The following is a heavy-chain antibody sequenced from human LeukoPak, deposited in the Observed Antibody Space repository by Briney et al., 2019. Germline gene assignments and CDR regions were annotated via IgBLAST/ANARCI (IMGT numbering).Heavy chain of an antibody. V-gene: IGHV4-39*07. Sequence: SETLSLTCTVSGGSISSSSYYWGWIRQPPGKGLEWIGSIYYSGSTYYNPSLKSRVTISVDTSKNQFSLKLSSVTAADTAVYHCARDWDIVVVPAGSRPWDYGMDVWGQGTTVTVSS. J-gene: IGHJ6*02. D-gene: IGHD2-2*01. CDR2: IYYSGST. CDR1: GGSISSSSYY. CDR3: ARDWDIVVVPAGSRPWDYGMDV.